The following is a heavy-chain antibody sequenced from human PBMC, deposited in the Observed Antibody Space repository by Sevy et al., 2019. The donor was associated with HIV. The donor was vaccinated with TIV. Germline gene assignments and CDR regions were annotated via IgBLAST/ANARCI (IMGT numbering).Heavy chain of an antibody. J-gene: IGHJ4*02. CDR1: GYTFTDYY. V-gene: IGHV1-2*02. D-gene: IGHD3-9*01. CDR3: ARKYFDWLFDY. Sequence: ASVKVSCKTSGYTFTDYYIHWVRQVPGQGLEWMGWIDRNSGGTKYAQNFQGRVTVTRETSISKVYMELSSLRSDDTAVYYCARKYFDWLFDYWGQGTQVTVSS. CDR2: IDRNSGGT.